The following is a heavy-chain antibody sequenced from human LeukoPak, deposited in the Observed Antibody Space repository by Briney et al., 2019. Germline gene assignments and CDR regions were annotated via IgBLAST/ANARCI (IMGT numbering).Heavy chain of an antibody. J-gene: IGHJ4*01. CDR3: ASARQAYDILTGYYSRDY. CDR1: GFTFSSYG. V-gene: IGHV3-48*03. CDR2: ISSSGSTI. Sequence: GGSLRLSCAASGFTFSSYGMNWVRQAPGKGLEWVSYISSSGSTIYYADSVKGRFTISRDNAKNSLYLQMNSLRAEDTAVYYCASARQAYDILTGYYSRDYWGQEPWSPSPQ. D-gene: IGHD3-9*01.